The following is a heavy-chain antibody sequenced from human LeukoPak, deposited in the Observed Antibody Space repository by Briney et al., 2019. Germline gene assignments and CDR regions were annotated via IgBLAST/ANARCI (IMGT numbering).Heavy chain of an antibody. CDR3: ARDHYYDSSGYYVPHYYWYFDL. J-gene: IGHJ2*01. V-gene: IGHV4-4*02. CDR1: GGSISSSNW. D-gene: IGHD3-22*01. Sequence: PSETLSLTCAVSGGSISSSNWWSWVRQPPGKGLEWIGEIYHSGSTNYNPSLKSRVTISVDKSKNQFSLKLSSVTAADTAVYYCARDHYYDSSGYYVPHYYWYFDLWGRGTLVTVSS. CDR2: IYHSGST.